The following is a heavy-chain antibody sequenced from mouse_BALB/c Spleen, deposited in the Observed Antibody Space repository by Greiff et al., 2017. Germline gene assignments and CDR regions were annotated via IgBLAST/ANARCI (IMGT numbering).Heavy chain of an antibody. V-gene: IGHV1-87*01. CDR2: IYPGDGDT. J-gene: IGHJ1*01. D-gene: IGHD1-1*01. CDR1: GYTFTSYW. Sequence: QVQLQQSGAELARPGASVKLSCKASGYTFTSYWMQWVKQRPGQGLEWIGAIYPGDGDTRYTQKFKGKATLTADKSSSTAYMQLSSLASEDSAVYYCATYYGSSYWYFDVWGAGTTVTVSS. CDR3: ATYYGSSYWYFDV.